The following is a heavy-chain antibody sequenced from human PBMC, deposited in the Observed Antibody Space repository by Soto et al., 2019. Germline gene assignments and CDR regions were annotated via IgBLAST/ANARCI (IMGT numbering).Heavy chain of an antibody. CDR2: ISGSGSST. J-gene: IGHJ4*02. CDR1: GFTFSSYA. CDR3: AKAPRWTGTSRY. Sequence: GGSLRLSCVASGFTFSSYAMGWVRQAPGKGLEWVSAISGSGSSTYYADSVKGRFTISRDNSKNTLYLQMNSLRAEDTAVYYCAKAPRWTGTSRYWGQGALVTVSS. D-gene: IGHD1-7*01. V-gene: IGHV3-23*01.